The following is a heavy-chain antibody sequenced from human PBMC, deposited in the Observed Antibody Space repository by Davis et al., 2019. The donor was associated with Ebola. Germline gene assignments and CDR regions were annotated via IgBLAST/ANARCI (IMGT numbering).Heavy chain of an antibody. V-gene: IGHV4-59*12. CDR1: GGSFSGYY. D-gene: IGHD3-10*01. CDR3: ARVRLEGSGSYYISGYYGMDV. Sequence: MPSETLSLTCAVYGGSFSGYYWSWIRQPPGKGLEWMGYIYYSGSTYYNPSLKSRVTISVDTSKNQFSLKLSSVTAVDTAVYYCARVRLEGSGSYYISGYYGMDVWGQGTTVTVSS. J-gene: IGHJ6*02. CDR2: IYYSGST.